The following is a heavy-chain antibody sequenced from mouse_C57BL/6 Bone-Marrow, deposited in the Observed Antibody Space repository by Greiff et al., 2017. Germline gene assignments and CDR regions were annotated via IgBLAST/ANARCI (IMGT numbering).Heavy chain of an antibody. J-gene: IGHJ3*01. CDR3: ARGGGYWFAY. CDR2: ISSGGSYT. V-gene: IGHV5-6*01. CDR1: GFTFSSYG. D-gene: IGHD1-1*02. Sequence: EVQGVESGGDLVKPGGSLKLSCAASGFTFSSYGMSWVRQTPDKRLEWVATISSGGSYTYYPDSVKGRFTISRDNAKNTLYLQISSLKSEDTAMYYCARGGGYWFAYWGQGTLVTVSA.